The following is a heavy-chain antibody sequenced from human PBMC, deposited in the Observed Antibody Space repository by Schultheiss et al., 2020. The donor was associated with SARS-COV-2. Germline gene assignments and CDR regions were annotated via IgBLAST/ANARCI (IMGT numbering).Heavy chain of an antibody. V-gene: IGHV3-7*03. Sequence: GGSLRLSCAASGFTFSSYWMSWVRQAPGKGLEWVANIKQGGSEKYYVDSVKGRFTISRDNSKNTLYLQMNSLRAEDTAVYYCAKDHPYGDYVLDYWGQGTLVTVSS. CDR2: IKQGGSEK. CDR3: AKDHPYGDYVLDY. CDR1: GFTFSSYW. J-gene: IGHJ4*02. D-gene: IGHD4-17*01.